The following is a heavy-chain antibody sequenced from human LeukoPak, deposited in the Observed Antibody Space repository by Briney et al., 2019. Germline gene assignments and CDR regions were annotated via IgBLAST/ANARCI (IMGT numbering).Heavy chain of an antibody. CDR3: ATFIYYYDSSGYPFDY. D-gene: IGHD3-22*01. CDR1: GYTLTELS. Sequence: ASVKVSCKVSGYTLTELSMHWVRQAPGKGLEWMGGFDPEDGETIYAQKFQGRVTMTEDTSTDTAYMELGSLRSEDTAVYYCATFIYYYDSSGYPFDYWGQGTLVTVSS. CDR2: FDPEDGET. J-gene: IGHJ4*02. V-gene: IGHV1-24*01.